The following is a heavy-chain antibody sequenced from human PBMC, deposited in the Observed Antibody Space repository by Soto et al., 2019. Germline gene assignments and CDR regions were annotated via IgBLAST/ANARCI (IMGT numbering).Heavy chain of an antibody. J-gene: IGHJ1*01. V-gene: IGHV1-69*13. Sequence: ASVKVSCKASGDTFTNYVINWVRQAPGQGLEWMGGFIPIFDAANYAQNFRGRVTITADESTSTAYMELSGLRSEDTAMYYCARNSGSYDHFQHWGQGTLVTVSS. D-gene: IGHD1-26*01. CDR3: ARNSGSYDHFQH. CDR2: FIPIFDAA. CDR1: GDTFTNYV.